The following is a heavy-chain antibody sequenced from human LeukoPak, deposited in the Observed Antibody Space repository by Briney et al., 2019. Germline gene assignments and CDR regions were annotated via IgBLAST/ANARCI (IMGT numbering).Heavy chain of an antibody. D-gene: IGHD4-17*01. CDR3: ARDLFTTTVTSLNRDWFDP. CDR2: ISYDGSNK. J-gene: IGHJ5*02. Sequence: GRSLRLSCAASGFTFSSYAMHWVRQAPGKGLEWVAVISYDGSNKYYADSVKGRFTISRDNSKNTLYLQMNSLRAEDTAVYYCARDLFTTTVTSLNRDWFDPWGQGILVTVPS. V-gene: IGHV3-30-3*01. CDR1: GFTFSSYA.